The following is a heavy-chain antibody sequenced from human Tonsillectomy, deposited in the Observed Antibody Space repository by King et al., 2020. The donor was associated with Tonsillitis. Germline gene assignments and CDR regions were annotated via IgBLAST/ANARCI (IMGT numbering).Heavy chain of an antibody. J-gene: IGHJ6*02. CDR2: IYSGGST. CDR3: ARDLXXXVPPPYGMDV. Sequence: VQLVQSGGGLVQPGGSLRLSCAASGFTVSSNYMSWVRQAPGKGLEWVSVIYSGGSTYYADSVKGRFTISRDNSKKTLYXQMYSLRAEDTAVYYCARDLXXXVPPPYGMDVWGXXTTVTVSS. CDR1: GFTVSSNY. V-gene: IGHV3-66*01.